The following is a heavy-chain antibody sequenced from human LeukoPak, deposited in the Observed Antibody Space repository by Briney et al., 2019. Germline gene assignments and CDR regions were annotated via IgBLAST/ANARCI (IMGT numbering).Heavy chain of an antibody. CDR3: ARDRLRFLEWLPHHYYGMGV. D-gene: IGHD3-3*01. CDR1: GYTFTGYY. V-gene: IGHV1-2*02. J-gene: IGHJ6*02. CDR2: INPNSGGT. Sequence: ASVKVSCKASGYTFTGYYMHWVRQAPGQGFEWMGWINPNSGGTNYAQKFQGRVTMTRDTSISTAYMELSRLRSDDTAVYYCARDRLRFLEWLPHHYYGMGVWGQGTTVTVSS.